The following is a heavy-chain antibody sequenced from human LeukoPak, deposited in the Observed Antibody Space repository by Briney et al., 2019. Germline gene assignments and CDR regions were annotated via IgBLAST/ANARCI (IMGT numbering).Heavy chain of an antibody. J-gene: IGHJ3*01. CDR3: ARDQGYCSSASCPGDAFDV. D-gene: IGHD2-2*01. Sequence: GGSLRLSCAASGFTFSNYWMSGVRQPPGEGLEWVAKIKQDGREKYYVDSVKSRFTISRDNAKNSLSLQMNSLTAADTAVYYFARDQGYCSSASCPGDAFDVWGQGSMISVSS. CDR2: IKQDGREK. V-gene: IGHV3-7*01. CDR1: GFTFSNYW.